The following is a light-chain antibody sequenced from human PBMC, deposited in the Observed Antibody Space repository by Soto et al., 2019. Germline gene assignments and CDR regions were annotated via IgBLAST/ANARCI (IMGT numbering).Light chain of an antibody. CDR2: GAS. Sequence: EIVLTQSPGTLSLSPGERGTLSCRASQSVSSNYLAWYQQKPGQAPRLLIYGASNRATGIPDRFSGSGSGTDFTLTISRLEPEDFAVYYCQQYGSSPWTFGRGTKVEIK. V-gene: IGKV3-20*01. J-gene: IGKJ1*01. CDR3: QQYGSSPWT. CDR1: QSVSSNY.